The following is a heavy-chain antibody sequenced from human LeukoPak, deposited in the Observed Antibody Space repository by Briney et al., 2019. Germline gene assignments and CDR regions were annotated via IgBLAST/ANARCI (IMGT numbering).Heavy chain of an antibody. J-gene: IGHJ6*02. D-gene: IGHD6-13*01. V-gene: IGHV4-4*07. CDR3: ARDLRTAAGTRGAYYYYGMDV. CDR2: IYTSGST. CDR1: GGSISSYY. Sequence: SETLSLTCTVSGGSISSYYWSWIRQPAGKGLEWIGRIYTSGSTNYNPSLRGRVTMSVDTSKHQFSLKLRSVTAADTAVYYCARDLRTAAGTRGAYYYYGMDVWGQGTTVTVSS.